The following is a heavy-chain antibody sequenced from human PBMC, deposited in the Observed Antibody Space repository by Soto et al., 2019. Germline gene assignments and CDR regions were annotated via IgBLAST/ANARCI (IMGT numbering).Heavy chain of an antibody. CDR2: IRGNVSPP. V-gene: IGHV3-64D*06. Sequence: GPLSSSCSASGSPFIINAMPWGRQAPGKGLGYCSGIRGNVSPPFYADSVKGRVTNFRDNSKNILYLQMSRLRADDTAVYSCVKSRGGNNCDFYDWGQGALVTVSS. CDR1: GSPFIINA. J-gene: IGHJ4*02. CDR3: VKSRGGNNCDFYD. D-gene: IGHD2-15*01.